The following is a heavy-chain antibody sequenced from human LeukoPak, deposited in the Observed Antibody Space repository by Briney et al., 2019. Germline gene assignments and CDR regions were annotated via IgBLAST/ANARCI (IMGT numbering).Heavy chain of an antibody. J-gene: IGHJ3*02. CDR1: GGSISSYY. D-gene: IGHD2-15*01. CDR3: ARGDRYCSGGSCYSGAFDI. Sequence: PSETLSLTCTVSGGSISSYYWSWIRQPPGKGLEWIGYIYYSGSTNYNPSLKSRATISVDTSKNQFSLKLSSVTAADTAVYYCARGDRYCSGGSCYSGAFDIWGQGTMVTVSS. CDR2: IYYSGST. V-gene: IGHV4-59*01.